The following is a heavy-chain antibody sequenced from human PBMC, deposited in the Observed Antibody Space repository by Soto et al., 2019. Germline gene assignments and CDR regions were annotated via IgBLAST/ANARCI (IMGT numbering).Heavy chain of an antibody. CDR2: ISAYNGNT. J-gene: IGHJ4*02. CDR3: ARAAYYDIVTEHSFGY. Sequence: QVQLVQSGAEVKKPGASVKVSCKASGYTFTSYGISWVRQAPGQGLEWRGWISAYNGNTNYAQKLQVRVTITTDTSKSTAYMELRSLRSDDTAVYYCARAAYYDIVTEHSFGYWGQGTLVTVSS. CDR1: GYTFTSYG. V-gene: IGHV1-18*04. D-gene: IGHD3-9*01.